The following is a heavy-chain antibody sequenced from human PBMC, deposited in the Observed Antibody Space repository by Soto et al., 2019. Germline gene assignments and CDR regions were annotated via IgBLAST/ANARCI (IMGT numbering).Heavy chain of an antibody. D-gene: IGHD2-2*01. J-gene: IGHJ6*02. Sequence: LSLTCTVSGGSISSYYWSWIRQPPGKGLEWIGYIYYSGSTNCNPSLKSRVTISVDTSKNQFSLKLSSVTAADTAVYYCARERYQLLSYGMDVWGQGTTVTVSS. V-gene: IGHV4-59*01. CDR3: ARERYQLLSYGMDV. CDR2: IYYSGST. CDR1: GGSISSYY.